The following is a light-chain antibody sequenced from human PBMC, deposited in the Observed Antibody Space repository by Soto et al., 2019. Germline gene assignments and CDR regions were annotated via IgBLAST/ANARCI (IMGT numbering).Light chain of an antibody. CDR1: QSRSSSW. J-gene: IGKJ4*01. Sequence: DVQMTQSPSTLSASVGDRVIITCRASQSRSSSWLAWYQQKPGKVPKLLISDVSSLASGVPSRFSGSGSATESTLTISSLQPDDFATYYCQQYFTYPLTFGGGTRVEVK. CDR3: QQYFTYPLT. V-gene: IGKV1-5*01. CDR2: DVS.